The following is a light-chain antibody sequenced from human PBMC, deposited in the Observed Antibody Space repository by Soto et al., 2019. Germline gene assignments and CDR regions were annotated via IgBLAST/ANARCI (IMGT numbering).Light chain of an antibody. CDR3: QHYNRAPRA. CDR1: QAISSY. V-gene: IGKV1-27*01. Sequence: DIEMTQSPSSLSASVGDRVTITCRASQAISSYLAWYQQKPGKVPKLLIYAASTLQSGVPSRFSGSGSGTDFTLTISTLQPEDVATYYCQHYNRAPRAFGQGTKVEIK. J-gene: IGKJ1*01. CDR2: AAS.